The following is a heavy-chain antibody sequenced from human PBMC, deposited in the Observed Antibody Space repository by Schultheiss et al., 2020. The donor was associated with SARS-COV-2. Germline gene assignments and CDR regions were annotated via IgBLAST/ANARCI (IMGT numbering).Heavy chain of an antibody. Sequence: SETLSLTCTVSGGSISSYYWSWIRQPPGKGLEWIGYIYYSGSTNYNPSLKSRVTISVDTSKNQFSLKLSSVTAADTAVYYCASVTTVPSRGVDYGGQGTLVTVSS. CDR3: ASVTTVPSRGVDY. CDR1: GGSISSYY. D-gene: IGHD2/OR15-2a*01. V-gene: IGHV4-59*01. CDR2: IYYSGST. J-gene: IGHJ4*02.